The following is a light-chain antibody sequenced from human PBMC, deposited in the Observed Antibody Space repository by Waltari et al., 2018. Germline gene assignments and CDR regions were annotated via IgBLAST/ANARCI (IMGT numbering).Light chain of an antibody. CDR3: CSYAGRGTYV. V-gene: IGLV2-23*02. Sequence: QSALTPPASVSGPPGQSITTSCTGTTSDFGNYDLVSWSQHHPGQAPKLLICEVIKRPSGVSSRFSGSKSGNTASLTISGLQAEDEADYYCCSYAGRGTYVFGSGTKVTV. J-gene: IGLJ1*01. CDR1: TSDFGNYDL. CDR2: EVI.